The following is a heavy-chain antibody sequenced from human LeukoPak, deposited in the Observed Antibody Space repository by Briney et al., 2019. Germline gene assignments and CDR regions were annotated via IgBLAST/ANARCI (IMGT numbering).Heavy chain of an antibody. CDR3: AKDNPLDY. D-gene: IGHD1-14*01. Sequence: PGGSLRLSCAASGFTFSTYAVHWVRQAPGKGLEWVAFIRYDGNNKLYADSVKGRFTISRDNSKNTLYLHINSLRAEDTAVYYCAKDNPLDYWGQGTLVIVSS. CDR2: IRYDGNNK. CDR1: GFTFSTYA. V-gene: IGHV3-30*02. J-gene: IGHJ4*02.